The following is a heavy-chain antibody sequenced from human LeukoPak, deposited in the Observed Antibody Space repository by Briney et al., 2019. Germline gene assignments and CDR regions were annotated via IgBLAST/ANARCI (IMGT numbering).Heavy chain of an antibody. D-gene: IGHD3-10*01. CDR2: INHSGST. CDR3: ARVGADGSGSLFDY. Sequence: PSETLSLTCAVYGGSFSGYYWSWIPPPPGKGLEWIGEINHSGSTNYNPPLKSRVTISVDTTKNQFSLKLSSVTAADKAVYYCARVGADGSGSLFDYWGQGTLVTVSS. J-gene: IGHJ4*02. V-gene: IGHV4-34*01. CDR1: GGSFSGYY.